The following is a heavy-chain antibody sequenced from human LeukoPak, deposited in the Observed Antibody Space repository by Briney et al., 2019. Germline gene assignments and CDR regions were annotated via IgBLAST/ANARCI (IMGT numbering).Heavy chain of an antibody. J-gene: IGHJ4*02. V-gene: IGHV3-48*03. Sequence: TGGSLRLSCAASGFTFSEVEMNWVRQAPGKGLEWVSDISSGGTTIFYADSVKGRFTISRDNAKNSLYLQMNSLRDEDTAIYYCTRGLVVWGQGALVTVSS. CDR1: GFTFSEVE. D-gene: IGHD2-15*01. CDR2: ISSGGTTI. CDR3: TRGLVV.